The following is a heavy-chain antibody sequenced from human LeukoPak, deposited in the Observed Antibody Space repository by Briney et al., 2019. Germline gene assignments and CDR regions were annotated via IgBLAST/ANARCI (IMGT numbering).Heavy chain of an antibody. J-gene: IGHJ3*02. CDR3: ARAPPTYDYVWGSYRSENAFDI. Sequence: SETLSLTCTVSGGSISSYYWSWIRQPPGKGLEWIGYIYYSGSTNYNPSLKSRVTISVDTSKNQFSLKLSSVTAADTAVYYCARAPPTYDYVWGSYRSENAFDIWGQGTMVTVSS. CDR2: IYYSGST. D-gene: IGHD3-16*02. CDR1: GGSISSYY. V-gene: IGHV4-59*12.